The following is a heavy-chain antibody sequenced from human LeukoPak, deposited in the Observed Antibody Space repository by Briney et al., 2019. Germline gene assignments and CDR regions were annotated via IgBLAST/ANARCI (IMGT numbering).Heavy chain of an antibody. D-gene: IGHD2-21*01. Sequence: SQTLSLTCTVSGGSISSGAYYWSWIRQHPGKGLEWIGYIYYSGSTYYNPSLKSRVTISVDTSKNQFSLNLNSVTAADTAVYYCASGRAVIATLPYRGQGTLVTVSS. CDR2: IYYSGST. CDR3: ASGRAVIATLPY. V-gene: IGHV4-31*03. J-gene: IGHJ4*02. CDR1: GGSISSGAYY.